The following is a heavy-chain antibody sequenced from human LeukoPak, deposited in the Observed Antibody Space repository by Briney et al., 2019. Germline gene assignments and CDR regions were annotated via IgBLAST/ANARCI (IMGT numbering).Heavy chain of an antibody. J-gene: IGHJ5*02. Sequence: GGSLRLSCAASGFTFTTYWMGWLRQAPGKGLEWVASIKQDGSEKYYVDCLKGRFTISRDNAENSLYLQMNSLRADDTAFYYCARPLLYYYGSETYFWFDPWGQGTLVTVSS. D-gene: IGHD3-10*01. CDR1: GFTFTTYW. CDR3: ARPLLYYYGSETYFWFDP. CDR2: IKQDGSEK. V-gene: IGHV3-7*01.